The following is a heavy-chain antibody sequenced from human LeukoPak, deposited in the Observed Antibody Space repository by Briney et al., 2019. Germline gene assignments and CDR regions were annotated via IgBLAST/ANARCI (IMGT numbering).Heavy chain of an antibody. J-gene: IGHJ5*02. Sequence: SQTLSLTCTVSGGSISSGGYYWSWIRQHPGKGLEWIGYIYYSGSTYYNPSLKSRVTISVDTSKNQFSLKLSSVTAADTAAYYCATLPSGYYRNPWFDPWGQGTLVTVSS. CDR2: IYYSGST. D-gene: IGHD3-3*01. V-gene: IGHV4-31*03. CDR3: ATLPSGYYRNPWFDP. CDR1: GGSISSGGYY.